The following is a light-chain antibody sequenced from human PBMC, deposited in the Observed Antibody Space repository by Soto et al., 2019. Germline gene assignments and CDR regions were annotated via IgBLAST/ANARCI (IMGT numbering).Light chain of an antibody. CDR3: AAWDDSLGGPWM. CDR2: RND. J-gene: IGLJ3*02. Sequence: QPVLTQPPSASGTPGQRVTISCSGSSSTIGSNYVYWYQQLPGTAPKRLIYRNDQRPSGVPDRFSGSKSGTSASLAISGLRSEDEADYYCAAWDDSLGGPWMFGGGTKVTVL. V-gene: IGLV1-47*01. CDR1: SSTIGSNY.